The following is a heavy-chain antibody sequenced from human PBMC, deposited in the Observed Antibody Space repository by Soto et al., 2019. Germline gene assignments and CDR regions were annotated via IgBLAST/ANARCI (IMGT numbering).Heavy chain of an antibody. J-gene: IGHJ6*02. CDR1: GFTFSSYG. V-gene: IGHV3-33*01. Sequence: QVQLVESGGGVVQPGRSLRLSCAASGFTFSSYGMHWVRQAPAKGLEWVAVIWYDGSNKYYADSVQGRFTISRDNSKNTLYLQMNSLRAEDTAVYYCARDYYDSSGYWTNYYYYYGMDVWGQGTTVTVSS. CDR3: ARDYYDSSGYWTNYYYYYGMDV. CDR2: IWYDGSNK. D-gene: IGHD3-22*01.